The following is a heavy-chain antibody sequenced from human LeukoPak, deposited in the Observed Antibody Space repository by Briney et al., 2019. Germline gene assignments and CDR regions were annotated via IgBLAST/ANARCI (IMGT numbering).Heavy chain of an antibody. CDR2: ISGSGGST. J-gene: IGHJ5*02. V-gene: IGHV3-23*01. D-gene: IGHD3-10*01. CDR3: ARERSITMVRGAPNWFDP. CDR1: GFTFSSYG. Sequence: GGSLRLSCAASGFTFSSYGMSWVRQAPGKGLEWVSAISGSGGSTYYADSVKGRFTISRDNAKNSLYLQMNSLRAEDTAVYYCARERSITMVRGAPNWFDPWGQGTLVTVSS.